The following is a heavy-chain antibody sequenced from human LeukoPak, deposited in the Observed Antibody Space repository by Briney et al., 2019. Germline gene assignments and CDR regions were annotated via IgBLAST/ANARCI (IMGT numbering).Heavy chain of an antibody. CDR3: ARGFRRQLAPYNWFDP. V-gene: IGHV4-31*03. J-gene: IGHJ5*02. CDR2: IYYSGST. Sequence: SGTLSLTCTVSGGSISSGGYYWSWIRQHPGKGLEWIGYIYYSGSTYYNPSLKSRVTISVDTSKDQFSLKLSSVTAADTAVYYCARGFRRQLAPYNWFDPWGQGTLVTVSS. CDR1: GGSISSGGYY. D-gene: IGHD6-13*01.